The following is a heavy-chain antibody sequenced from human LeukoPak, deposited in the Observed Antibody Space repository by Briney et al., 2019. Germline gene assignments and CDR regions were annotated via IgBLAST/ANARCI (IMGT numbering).Heavy chain of an antibody. D-gene: IGHD2-15*01. CDR1: GFTFNTYN. CDR3: ARAPLGYCSGGSCFYYYYGMDV. J-gene: IGHJ6*02. CDR2: IRSTSRTI. Sequence: GGSLRLSCAASGFTFNTYNMNWVRQAPGKGLEWVSYIRSTSRTIYYADSVKGRFTISRDNAKNSLYLQMNSLRAEDTAVYYCARAPLGYCSGGSCFYYYYGMDVWGQGTTVTVSS. V-gene: IGHV3-48*01.